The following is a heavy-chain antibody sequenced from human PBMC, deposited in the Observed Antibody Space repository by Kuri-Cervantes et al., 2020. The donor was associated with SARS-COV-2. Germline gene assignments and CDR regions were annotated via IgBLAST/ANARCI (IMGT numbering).Heavy chain of an antibody. J-gene: IGHJ6*02. CDR3: ARLLPAHFSGDNGYYYYGMDA. V-gene: IGHV4-59*12. CDR2: IYYSGVS. Sequence: SETLSLTCTVSDGSISDYYWSWIRQPPARGLEWLGYIYYSGVSHYNPSLKSRVTMSVDPSKNQFSLKLISVTAADTAVYYCARLLPAHFSGDNGYYYYGMDAWGQETTVTVSS. CDR1: DGSISDYY. D-gene: IGHD2-15*01.